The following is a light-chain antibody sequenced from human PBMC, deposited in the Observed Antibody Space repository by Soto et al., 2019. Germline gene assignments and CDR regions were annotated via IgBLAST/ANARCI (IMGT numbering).Light chain of an antibody. CDR2: GAS. V-gene: IGKV3-20*01. Sequence: VLKQSQGTLSLYTGKRANLAGRASQSVSSSDLAWSQQKPGQAPRLLIYGASSRATGIPDRFSGSGSGTDFTLTFSRLEPEDFAVYYGQQSGSSRSFGQGTKVDI. J-gene: IGKJ1*01. CDR3: QQSGSSRS. CDR1: QSVSSSD.